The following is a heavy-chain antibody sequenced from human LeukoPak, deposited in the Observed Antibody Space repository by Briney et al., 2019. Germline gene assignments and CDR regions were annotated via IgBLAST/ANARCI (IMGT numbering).Heavy chain of an antibody. CDR1: GFAFSSSA. CDR2: VSSNGGST. J-gene: IGHJ4*02. Sequence: GGSLRLSCSASGFAFSSSAMHWVRQAPGKGLDYVSAVSSNGGSTYYADSVKGRFTISRDNAKNSLYLQMNTLRAEDTAVYYCVRDLDLGGYSSFEYWGQGTLVTVSS. D-gene: IGHD4-23*01. CDR3: VRDLDLGGYSSFEY. V-gene: IGHV3-64D*08.